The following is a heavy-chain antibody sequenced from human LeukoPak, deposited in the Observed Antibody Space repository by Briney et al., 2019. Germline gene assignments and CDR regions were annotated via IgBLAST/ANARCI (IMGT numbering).Heavy chain of an antibody. Sequence: SETLSLTCTVSGGSISSGSYFWTWIRQPAGKRLEWIGRTNTSGSTNYNPSLKSRVTISVDTSKNQFSLKLSSVTAADTAVFFCAREGYTSSWYSGYYYFDYWGQGTLVTVSS. CDR3: AREGYTSSWYSGYYYFDY. D-gene: IGHD6-13*01. CDR2: TNTSGST. J-gene: IGHJ4*02. V-gene: IGHV4-61*02. CDR1: GGSISSGSYF.